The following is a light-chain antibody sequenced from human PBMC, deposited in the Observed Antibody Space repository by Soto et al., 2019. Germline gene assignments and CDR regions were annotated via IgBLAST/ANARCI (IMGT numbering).Light chain of an antibody. J-gene: IGLJ1*01. CDR3: GSWDSSLSAYV. Sequence: QSVLTQPPSVSAAPGQKVTISCSGSSSNIGGNSVSWYQQLPGTAPKLLIYDDNKRPSGIPDRFSGSKSGTSATLGITGFHTGDEADYYCGSWDSSLSAYVFGTGTKATV. CDR2: DDN. CDR1: SSNIGGNS. V-gene: IGLV1-51*01.